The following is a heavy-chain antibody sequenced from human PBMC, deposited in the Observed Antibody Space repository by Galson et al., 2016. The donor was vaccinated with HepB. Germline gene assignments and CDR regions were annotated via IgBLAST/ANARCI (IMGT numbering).Heavy chain of an antibody. V-gene: IGHV1-3*04. CDR1: GYTFTSYA. CDR3: ARDGGSGWSRLW. D-gene: IGHD6-19*01. CDR2: TNNVNGNT. J-gene: IGHJ4*02. Sequence: SVKVSCKASGYTFTSYAIHWVRQAPGQRLEWMGWTNNVNGNTEYSQSFQGRVTFTMDTSASTAYMELSSLRSEDTAVYYCARDGGSGWSRLWWGQGTLVAVSS.